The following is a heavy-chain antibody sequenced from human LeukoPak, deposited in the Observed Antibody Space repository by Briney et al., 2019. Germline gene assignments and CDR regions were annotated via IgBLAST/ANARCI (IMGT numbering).Heavy chain of an antibody. D-gene: IGHD3-10*01. CDR3: ARDKKVTMVRGVFQNWFDP. CDR1: GFTFSSYS. Sequence: GGSLRLSCAASGFTFSSYSMNWVRQAPGEGLEWASSISSSSSYIYYADSVKGRFTISRDNAKNSLYLQMNSLRAEDTAVYYCARDKKVTMVRGVFQNWFDPWGQGTLVTVSS. CDR2: ISSSSSYI. J-gene: IGHJ5*02. V-gene: IGHV3-21*01.